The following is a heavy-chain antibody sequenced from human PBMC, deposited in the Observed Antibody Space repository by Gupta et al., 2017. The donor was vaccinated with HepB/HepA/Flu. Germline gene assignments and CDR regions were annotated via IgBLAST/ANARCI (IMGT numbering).Heavy chain of an antibody. V-gene: IGHV3-30*18. CDR2: ISYDGNVE. Sequence: QVQLVESGGGVVQPGRTLRLSCEASGFTLSGYGMHWVRQVPGMGLEWVALISYDGNVEDYADSVKGRFTISRDNSKNTLFLQMDSLRLEDTAIYYCAKTSGTYYIDYWGQGTLVTVSS. D-gene: IGHD1-26*01. CDR3: AKTSGTYYIDY. CDR1: GFTLSGYG. J-gene: IGHJ4*02.